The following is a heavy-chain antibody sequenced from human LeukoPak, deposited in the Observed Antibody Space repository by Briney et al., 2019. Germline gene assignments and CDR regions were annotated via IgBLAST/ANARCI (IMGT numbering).Heavy chain of an antibody. CDR2: NSSSGSST. Sequence: GGSLRLSCAASVYTFSIYAMSCVRDAPGRGLEWVSANSSSGSSTYYEDSVNSGITISKNNPKKTLLVQMNRLRDDNTAVYCGAKDRGATVAARPPHDYWGQGTPVTVSS. J-gene: IGHJ4*02. V-gene: IGHV3-23*01. D-gene: IGHD6-6*01. CDR3: AKDRGATVAARPPHDY. CDR1: VYTFSIYA.